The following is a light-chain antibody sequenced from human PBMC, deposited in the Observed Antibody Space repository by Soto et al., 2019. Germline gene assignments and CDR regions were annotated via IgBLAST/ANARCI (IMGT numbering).Light chain of an antibody. CDR3: QHYNSPPCT. CDR2: DAS. V-gene: IGKV1-33*01. CDR1: KDITNS. J-gene: IGKJ2*02. Sequence: DIQMTQPPSTLSAAVGYRATITCQASKDITNSLNWYKQKPGRAPKLLIYDASNLKTGVPSRFSGGGSGTDCTFTISRLQPDDIAAYFCQHYNSPPCTFGQGTKLEMK.